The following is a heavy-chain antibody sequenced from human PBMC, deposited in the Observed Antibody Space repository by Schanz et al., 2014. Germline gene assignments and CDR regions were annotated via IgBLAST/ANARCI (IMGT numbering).Heavy chain of an antibody. CDR2: IGYDGSEK. Sequence: VQLVESGGGLVKPGGSLRLSCAASGFTFSDYYMTWIRQAPGKGLEWVANIGYDGSEKYYVDSVKGRFTISRDNAKNSLYLQMNSLRAEDTAVYYCARDLNRCGGDCYSGWGQGTLVTVSS. V-gene: IGHV3-7*01. CDR1: GFTFSDYY. CDR3: ARDLNRCGGDCYSG. D-gene: IGHD2-21*02. J-gene: IGHJ4*02.